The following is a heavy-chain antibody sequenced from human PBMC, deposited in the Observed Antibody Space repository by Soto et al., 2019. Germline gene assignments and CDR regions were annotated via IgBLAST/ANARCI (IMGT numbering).Heavy chain of an antibody. V-gene: IGHV1-46*01. CDR1: GYTFTSYY. D-gene: IGHD6-19*01. CDR3: ARDSSSGWSAYYYYYGMDA. J-gene: IGHJ6*02. Sequence: GASVKVSCKASGYTFTSYYMHWVRQAPGQGLEWMGIINPSGGSTSYAQKFQGRVTMTRDTSTSTVYMELSSLRSEDTAVYYCARDSSSGWSAYYYYYGMDAWGQGTTVTVSS. CDR2: INPSGGST.